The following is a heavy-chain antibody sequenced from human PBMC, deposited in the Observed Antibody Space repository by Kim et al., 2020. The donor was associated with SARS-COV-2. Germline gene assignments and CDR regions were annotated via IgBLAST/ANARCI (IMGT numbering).Heavy chain of an antibody. CDR1: GGSISSSSYY. Sequence: SETLSLTCTVSGGSISSSSYYWGWIRQPPGKGLEWIGSIYYSVSTYYNPSLKSRVTISVDTSKNQFSLKLSSVTAADTAVYYCARSSEGFVGLYNWFDPWGQGTLVTVSS. J-gene: IGHJ5*02. CDR2: IYYSVST. D-gene: IGHD2-15*01. CDR3: ARSSEGFVGLYNWFDP. V-gene: IGHV4-39*01.